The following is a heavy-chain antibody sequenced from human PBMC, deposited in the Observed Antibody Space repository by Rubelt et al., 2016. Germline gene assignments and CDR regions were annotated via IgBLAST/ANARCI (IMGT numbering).Heavy chain of an antibody. J-gene: IGHJ5*02. Sequence: EVQLLDSGGGLVQPGGSLNLSCSASGFTFSSYAMSWVRQAPGKGLEWVAAISGSGSDTYYADSVKGRFTISRDNSKNTLFLQMNSLRAEDTAVYYCAKERDGGEILTGHYPNWFDPWGQGTLVTVSS. CDR3: AKERDGGEILTGHYPNWFDP. CDR1: GFTFSSYA. V-gene: IGHV3-23*01. CDR2: ISGSGSDT. D-gene: IGHD3-9*01.